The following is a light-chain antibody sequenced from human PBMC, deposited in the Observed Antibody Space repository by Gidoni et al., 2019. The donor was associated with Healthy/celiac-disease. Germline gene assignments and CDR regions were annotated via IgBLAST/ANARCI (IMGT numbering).Light chain of an antibody. Sequence: DIVLTHSPATLSLSPGERATLSCRASQSVSSYLAWYQQKPGQAPRLLIYDASNRATGIPARFSGSGSGTDFNLTISSIETEDFAVYYCQKRSNWPLITFGQGTRLEIK. CDR3: QKRSNWPLIT. J-gene: IGKJ5*01. V-gene: IGKV3-11*01. CDR1: QSVSSY. CDR2: DAS.